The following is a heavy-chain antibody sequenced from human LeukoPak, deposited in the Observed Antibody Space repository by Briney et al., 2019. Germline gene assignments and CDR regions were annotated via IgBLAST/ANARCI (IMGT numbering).Heavy chain of an antibody. CDR2: IGTAGDT. D-gene: IGHD3-10*01. CDR1: GFSFSSYD. Sequence: GGSLRLSCAASGFSFSSYDMHWVRQGTGKGLEWVSAIGTAGDTYYPGSVKGRFTTSRENAKNSLYLQMNSLRVGDTAVHYCARGRGWGTFDIWGQGTMVTVSS. CDR3: ARGRGWGTFDI. J-gene: IGHJ3*02. V-gene: IGHV3-13*04.